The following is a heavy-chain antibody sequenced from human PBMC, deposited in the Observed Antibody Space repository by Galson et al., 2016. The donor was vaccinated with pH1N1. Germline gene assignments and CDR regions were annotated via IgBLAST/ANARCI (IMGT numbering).Heavy chain of an antibody. Sequence: SLRLSCAASGFTFDDYAMYWVRQAPGKGLEWVSGISWNSGSIAYADSVKGRFTISRDNAKNSLYLLMNSLRAEDTALYYCAKAVGYSYGHFDYWGQGTLVTVSS. D-gene: IGHD5-18*01. J-gene: IGHJ4*02. CDR1: GFTFDDYA. CDR2: ISWNSGSI. V-gene: IGHV3-9*01. CDR3: AKAVGYSYGHFDY.